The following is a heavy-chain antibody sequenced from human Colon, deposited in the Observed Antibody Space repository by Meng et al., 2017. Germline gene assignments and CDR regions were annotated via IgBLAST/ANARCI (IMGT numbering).Heavy chain of an antibody. CDR2: FHSSVDT. CDR1: DLSVSGDC. CDR3: ANRFV. D-gene: IGHD3-3*01. J-gene: IGHJ4*02. V-gene: IGHV3-66*02. Sequence: EVKRVESVGEMFWPGGCFRFCCADSDLSVSGDCICWVRLGPGKGLEWESMFHSSVDTFFADSVKGRFNVSKVHSKNPLYLQMNSLRIADTTVYHCANRFVWGLGTLVTVSS.